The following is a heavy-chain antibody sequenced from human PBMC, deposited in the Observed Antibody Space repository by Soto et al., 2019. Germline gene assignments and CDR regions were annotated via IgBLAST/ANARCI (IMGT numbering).Heavy chain of an antibody. CDR1: GYTFTNYA. D-gene: IGHD6-13*01. J-gene: IGHJ4*02. Sequence: QVQLVQSGVEVKKPGASVKVSCKASGYTFTNYAISWVRQAPGRGLEWMGWCNTYNGNPNYAQIFQGRITMTTDTSTGTAYMELRSLKSDDSAVYYCARDSQYSTSWQRFDSWGQGTLVTVSS. V-gene: IGHV1-18*01. CDR2: CNTYNGNP. CDR3: ARDSQYSTSWQRFDS.